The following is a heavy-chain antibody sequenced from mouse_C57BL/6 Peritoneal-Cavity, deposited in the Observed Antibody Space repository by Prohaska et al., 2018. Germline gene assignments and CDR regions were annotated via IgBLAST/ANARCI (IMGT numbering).Heavy chain of an antibody. CDR3: ARNFDY. CDR1: GYTFTSYW. J-gene: IGHJ2*01. CDR2: IHANSGST. Sequence: QVQLQQPGAELVKPGASVKLSCKASGYTFTSYWMHWVKQRPGQGLEWIGMIHANSGSTNDNEKFKIKATLTVDTASSPAYWKLSRLTSEDSAVYYCARNFDYWGQGTTLTVSS. V-gene: IGHV1-64*01.